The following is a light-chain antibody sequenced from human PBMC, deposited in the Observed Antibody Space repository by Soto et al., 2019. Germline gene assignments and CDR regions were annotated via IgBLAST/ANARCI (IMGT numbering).Light chain of an antibody. Sequence: DIQMTQSPSTLSASVGDRVTITCRASQSISAWLAWYQQKPGKAPKLLIYDASNLERGVSSRFSGSGSGTEFTLTISRLEPEDFAMYYCQQYGYSFWTFGQGTKVDIK. CDR2: DAS. CDR1: QSISAW. V-gene: IGKV1-5*01. J-gene: IGKJ1*01. CDR3: QQYGYSFWT.